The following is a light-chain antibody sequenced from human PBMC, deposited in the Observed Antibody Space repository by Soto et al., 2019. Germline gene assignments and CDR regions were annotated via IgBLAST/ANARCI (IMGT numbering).Light chain of an antibody. Sequence: QSALTQPPSVSGSPGQSVTISCTGTSSDVGYYNRVSWYQQPPGTAPKLMVFEVSNRPSGVPDRFSGSKSGNTASLTISGLQAEDEAYYYCSSYTTSSILVFGGGTKVTVL. CDR1: SSDVGYYNR. CDR3: SSYTTSSILV. CDR2: EVS. V-gene: IGLV2-18*02. J-gene: IGLJ2*01.